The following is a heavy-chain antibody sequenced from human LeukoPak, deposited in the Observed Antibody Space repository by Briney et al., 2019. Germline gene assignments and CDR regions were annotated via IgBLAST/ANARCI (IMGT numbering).Heavy chain of an antibody. CDR3: ARDEYYYDRSAYHYFFDY. D-gene: IGHD3-22*01. CDR2: IYRGGST. Sequence: PGGSLRLSCAASGFTFSSSYMSWVRQAPGKGLEWVSLIYRGGSTYYLEDVRGRFTIYKNNTKNKMYLQMDSLRAEDTAVYYCARDEYYYDRSAYHYFFDYWGQGTLVTVSS. V-gene: IGHV3-66*01. CDR1: GFTFSSSY. J-gene: IGHJ4*02.